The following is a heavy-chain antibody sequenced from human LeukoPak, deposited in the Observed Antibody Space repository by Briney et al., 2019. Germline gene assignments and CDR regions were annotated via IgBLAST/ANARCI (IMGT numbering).Heavy chain of an antibody. CDR2: IYYSGST. J-gene: IGHJ4*02. V-gene: IGHV4-39*01. D-gene: IGHD1-26*01. CDR3: ARLRIVGATTIDY. CDR1: GGSISSSSYY. Sequence: SETLSLTCTVSGGSISSSSYYWGWIRQPPGKGLEWIGSIYYSGSTYYNPSLKSRITISVDTTKNQFSLKLSAVTAADTAVYYCARLRIVGATTIDYWGQGTLVTVSS.